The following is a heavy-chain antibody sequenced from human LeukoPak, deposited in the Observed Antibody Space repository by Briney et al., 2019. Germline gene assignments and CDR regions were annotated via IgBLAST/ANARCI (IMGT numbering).Heavy chain of an antibody. CDR3: AREWDY. CDR2: IWYDGSNK. CDR1: GFTLSSYG. V-gene: IGHV3-33*01. J-gene: IGHJ4*02. Sequence: GGSLRLSCAASGFTLSSYGMHWVRQAPGKGLEWVAVIWYDGSNKCYADSVKGRFTISRDNSKNTLYLQMNSLRAEDTAVYYCAREWDYWGQGTLVTVSS.